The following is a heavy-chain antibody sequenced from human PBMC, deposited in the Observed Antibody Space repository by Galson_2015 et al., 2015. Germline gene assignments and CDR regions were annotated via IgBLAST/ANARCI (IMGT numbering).Heavy chain of an antibody. V-gene: IGHV3-11*01. CDR1: GFTFSNYD. Sequence: SLRLSCAASGFTFSNYDMSWVRQAPGKGLEWVSYISSSGSNIYYADSVKGRFTISRDNAKNSLYLQMNSLRAEDTAVYYCARGLNYYDSSGSYWFDPWGQGTLVTVSS. CDR3: ARGLNYYDSSGSYWFDP. J-gene: IGHJ5*02. CDR2: ISSSGSNI. D-gene: IGHD3-22*01.